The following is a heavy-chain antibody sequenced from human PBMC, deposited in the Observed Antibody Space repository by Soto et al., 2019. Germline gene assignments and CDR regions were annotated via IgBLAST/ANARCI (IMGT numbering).Heavy chain of an antibody. J-gene: IGHJ6*02. CDR3: ALCSSTSCHYYYYYGMDV. D-gene: IGHD2-2*01. CDR2: ISYDGSNK. Sequence: QVQLVESGGGVVQPGRSLRLSCAASGFTFSSYAMHWVRQAPGKGLEWVAVISYDGSNKYYADSVKGRFTISRDNSKNTLYLQMNSLRAEDTAVYYCALCSSTSCHYYYYYGMDVWGQGTTVTVSS. V-gene: IGHV3-30-3*01. CDR1: GFTFSSYA.